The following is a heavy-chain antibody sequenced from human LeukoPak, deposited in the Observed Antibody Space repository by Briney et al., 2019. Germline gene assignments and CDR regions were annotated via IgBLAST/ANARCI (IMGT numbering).Heavy chain of an antibody. CDR1: GFTLSANY. J-gene: IGHJ6*03. Sequence: GGSLRLSCAASGFTLSANYTSWVRQAPGKGLEWVSVIYSGGTTVYADSVKGRFTISRDTSKNTLPLQVNSLRVEDTAIYYCARDRIGYMDVWGKGTSVIVSS. CDR3: ARDRIGYMDV. V-gene: IGHV3-53*01. CDR2: IYSGGTT. D-gene: IGHD3-10*01.